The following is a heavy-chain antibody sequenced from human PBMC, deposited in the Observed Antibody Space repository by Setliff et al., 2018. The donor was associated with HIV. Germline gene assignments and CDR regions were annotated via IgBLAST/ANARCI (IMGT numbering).Heavy chain of an antibody. Sequence: GSLRLSCAASGFIFSDYHMDWVRQPPGKGLEWIGEITHSGSTNYNPSLETRVTISVDTSKNQFSLKLRSVTAADTAVYYCARQPHDFDSSGYYGDAFDIWGQGTMVTVSS. V-gene: IGHV4-34*01. D-gene: IGHD3-22*01. CDR3: ARQPHDFDSSGYYGDAFDI. CDR2: ITHSGST. J-gene: IGHJ3*02. CDR1: GFIFSDYH.